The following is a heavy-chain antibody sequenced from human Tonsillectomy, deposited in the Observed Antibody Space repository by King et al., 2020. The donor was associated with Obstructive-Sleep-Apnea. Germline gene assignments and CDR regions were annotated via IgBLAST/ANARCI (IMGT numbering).Heavy chain of an antibody. D-gene: IGHD6-13*01. CDR1: GFSLSTSGVG. J-gene: IGHJ3*02. CDR2: IYCDDDK. CDR3: AHEDSSSWEGWAFDI. V-gene: IGHV2-5*02. Sequence: TLKESGPTLGKPTQTLTLTCTFSGFSLSTSGVGVGWIRQPPGKALEWLALIYCDDDKRYSPSLNSRPTITKDTSKNQVVLTMTNMDPVDTATYYCAHEDSSSWEGWAFDIWGQGTMVTVSS.